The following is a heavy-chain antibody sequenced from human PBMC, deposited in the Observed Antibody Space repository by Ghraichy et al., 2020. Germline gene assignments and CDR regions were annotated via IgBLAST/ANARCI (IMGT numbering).Heavy chain of an antibody. V-gene: IGHV1-8*01. J-gene: IGHJ6*02. CDR3: ARVERITIFGVVTYYYYGMDV. CDR2: MNPNSGNT. CDR1: GYTFTSYD. D-gene: IGHD3-3*01. Sequence: ASVKVSCKASGYTFTSYDINWVRQATGQGLEWMGWMNPNSGNTGYAQKFQGRVTMTRNTSISTAYMELSSLRSEDTAVYYCARVERITIFGVVTYYYYGMDVWGQGTTVTVSS.